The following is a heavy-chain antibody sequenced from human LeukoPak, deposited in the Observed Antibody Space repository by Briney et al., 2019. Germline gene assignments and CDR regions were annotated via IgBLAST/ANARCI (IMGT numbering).Heavy chain of an antibody. CDR2: INPNSGGT. V-gene: IGHV1-2*02. J-gene: IGHJ4*02. CDR1: GYTFTGYY. CDR3: ARRGLSGYDLYYFDF. Sequence: ASVKVSCKASGYTFTGYYIHWVRQAPGQGLEWMGWINPNSGGTNYAQKFQGRVTMTRDTSISTAYMELSRLRSDDTAVYYCARRGLSGYDLYYFDFWGQGTLVTVSS. D-gene: IGHD5-12*01.